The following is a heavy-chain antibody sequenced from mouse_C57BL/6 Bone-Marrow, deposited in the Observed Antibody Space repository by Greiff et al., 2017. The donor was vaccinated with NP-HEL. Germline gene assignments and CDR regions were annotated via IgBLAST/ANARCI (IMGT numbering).Heavy chain of an antibody. CDR2: INPSSGYT. CDR3: ARHYYGSSPYWYFDV. CDR1: GYTFTSYW. Sequence: VQLQQSGAELAKPGASVKLSCKASGYTFTSYWMHWVKQRPGQGLEWIGYINPSSGYTKYNQKFKDKATLTADKSSSTAYMQLGSLTYEDSAVYYCARHYYGSSPYWYFDVWGTGTTVTVSS. J-gene: IGHJ1*03. D-gene: IGHD1-1*01. V-gene: IGHV1-7*01.